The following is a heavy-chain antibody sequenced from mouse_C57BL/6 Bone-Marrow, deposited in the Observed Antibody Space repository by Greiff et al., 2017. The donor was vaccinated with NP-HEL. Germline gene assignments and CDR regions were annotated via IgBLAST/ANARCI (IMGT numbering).Heavy chain of an antibody. CDR2: ISSGGSYT. V-gene: IGHV5-6*01. Sequence: EVQGVESGGDLVKPGGSLKLSCAASGFTFSSYGMSWVRQTPDKRLEWVATISSGGSYTYYPDSVKGRFTISRDNAKNTLYLQMSSLKSEDTAMYYCARPPLHYYGSSYGYFDVWGTGTTVTVSS. CDR3: ARPPLHYYGSSYGYFDV. J-gene: IGHJ1*03. D-gene: IGHD1-1*01. CDR1: GFTFSSYG.